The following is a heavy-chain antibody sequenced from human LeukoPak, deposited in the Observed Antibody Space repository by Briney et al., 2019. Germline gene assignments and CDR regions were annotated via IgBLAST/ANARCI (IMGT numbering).Heavy chain of an antibody. J-gene: IGHJ4*02. D-gene: IGHD2-15*01. V-gene: IGHV4-39*01. Sequence: PSDTLSLTCTVSGGSISSSSYYWGWIRQPPGKGLEWIGNISYSGTTYYNPSLMSRVTISVDTSKNQFSLKMRSVTAADTAVYYCARVLRGGTYYFDYWGQGTLVTVSS. CDR3: ARVLRGGTYYFDY. CDR1: GGSISSSSYY. CDR2: ISYSGTT.